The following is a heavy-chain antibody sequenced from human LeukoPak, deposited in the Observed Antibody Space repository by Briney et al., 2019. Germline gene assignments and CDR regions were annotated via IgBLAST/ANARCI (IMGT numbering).Heavy chain of an antibody. D-gene: IGHD2-2*01. Sequence: PGGSLRLSCAASGFTFSSYEMNWVRQAPGKGLEWVSYISSTGTTIYYADSVKGRFTISRDNSKNTLYLQMNSLRAEDTAVYYCAKGPIPAALRAATFDYWGQGILVTVSS. CDR1: GFTFSSYE. J-gene: IGHJ4*02. V-gene: IGHV3-48*03. CDR3: AKGPIPAALRAATFDY. CDR2: ISSTGTTI.